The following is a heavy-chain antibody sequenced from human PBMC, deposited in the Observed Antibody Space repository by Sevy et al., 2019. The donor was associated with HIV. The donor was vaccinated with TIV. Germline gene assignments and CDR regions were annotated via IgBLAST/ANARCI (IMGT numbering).Heavy chain of an antibody. CDR2: IRSKAYGGTT. CDR3: TRVRDDFWIYYGMDV. J-gene: IGHJ6*02. D-gene: IGHD3-3*01. Sequence: GGSLRLSCTASGFTFGDYAMSWFRQAPGKGLEWVGLIRSKAYGGTTEYAASVKGRFTISRDDSKSIAYLQMNSLKTEDTAVYYCTRVRDDFWIYYGMDVWGQGTTVTVSS. V-gene: IGHV3-49*03. CDR1: GFTFGDYA.